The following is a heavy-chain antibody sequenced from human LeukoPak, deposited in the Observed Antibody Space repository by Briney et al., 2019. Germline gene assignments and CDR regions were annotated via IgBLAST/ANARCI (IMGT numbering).Heavy chain of an antibody. CDR2: IRYDGSNK. J-gene: IGHJ4*02. CDR1: GFTFSSYG. V-gene: IGHV3-30*02. CDR3: AKDTVDYYDSSGYFDY. Sequence: PGGSLRLSCAASGFTFSSYGMHWVRQAPGKGLEWVVFIRYDGSNKYYADSVKGRFTISRDNSKNTLYLQMNSLRAEDTAVYYCAKDTVDYYDSSGYFDYWGQGTLVTVSS. D-gene: IGHD3-22*01.